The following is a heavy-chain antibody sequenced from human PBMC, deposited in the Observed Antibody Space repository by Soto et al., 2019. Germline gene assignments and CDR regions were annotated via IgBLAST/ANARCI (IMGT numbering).Heavy chain of an antibody. V-gene: IGHV3-23*01. D-gene: IGHD6-6*01. CDR1: GFTFSNFV. CDR2: IGGSDGFT. Sequence: GGSLRLSCAASGFTFSNFVMSWVRQAPGKGLDWVSAIGGSDGFTNYADSVKGRFSISRDNSKNTLYLLMNSLRAEDTAVYFCARVYSSSSLYYYYYMDVWGKGTAVTVSS. CDR3: ARVYSSSSLYYYYYMDV. J-gene: IGHJ6*03.